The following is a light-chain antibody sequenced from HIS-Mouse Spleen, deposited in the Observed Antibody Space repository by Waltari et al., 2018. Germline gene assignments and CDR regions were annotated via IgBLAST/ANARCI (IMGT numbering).Light chain of an antibody. CDR2: EGS. CDR3: CSYAGSSTVV. V-gene: IGLV2-23*01. J-gene: IGLJ2*01. Sequence: QSALTQPASVSGSPGQSITISCTGTSSDVGSYNLVSWYQQHPGKAPKLMIYEGSKRPSWVPSRFSGSKSGNTASLTISGLQAEDEADYYCCSYAGSSTVVFGGGTKLTVL. CDR1: SSDVGSYNL.